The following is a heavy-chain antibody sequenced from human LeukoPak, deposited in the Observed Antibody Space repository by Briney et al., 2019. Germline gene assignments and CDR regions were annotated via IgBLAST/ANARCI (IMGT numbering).Heavy chain of an antibody. CDR1: GFTFNDAW. CDR2: VNEDGSAK. CDR3: ARDYWRSIDH. V-gene: IGHV3-7*01. Sequence: PGGSLRLSCAASGFTFNDAWMNWVRQAPGKGLESVAIVNEDGSAKYYLDSVKGRFTISRDNARNSLYLEMNSLRAEDAAVYYCARDYWRSIDHWGQGTLVTVSS. D-gene: IGHD1-1*01. J-gene: IGHJ4*02.